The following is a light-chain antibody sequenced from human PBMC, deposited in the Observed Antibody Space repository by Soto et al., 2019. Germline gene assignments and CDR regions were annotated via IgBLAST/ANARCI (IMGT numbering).Light chain of an antibody. V-gene: IGKV3-20*01. CDR1: QSVSNNY. CDR3: QQYGSSGT. CDR2: GAS. J-gene: IGKJ1*01. Sequence: EIVLTPSPGTLSLSPGERATLSGSASQSVSNNYLAWYQQKPGKAPRLLIYGASNRVTGIPDRFSGSGSGTDFTLTISRLEPEDFAVYYCQQYGSSGTFGQGTKVDIK.